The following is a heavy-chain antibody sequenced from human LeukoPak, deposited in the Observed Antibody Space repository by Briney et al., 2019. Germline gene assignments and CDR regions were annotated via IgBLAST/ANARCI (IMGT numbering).Heavy chain of an antibody. J-gene: IGHJ5*02. Sequence: GGSLRLSCAASGFTFSDYYMSWIRQAPGKGLEWVSYVSSSTNYTKYEDSVKGRFTVTRANTKNSLYLQMNSLRAEDTAVYCCARDLGYSSPPDTWGQGNLVTVSS. V-gene: IGHV3-11*06. CDR2: VSSSTNYT. CDR1: GFTFSDYY. CDR3: ARDLGYSSPPDT. D-gene: IGHD6-19*01.